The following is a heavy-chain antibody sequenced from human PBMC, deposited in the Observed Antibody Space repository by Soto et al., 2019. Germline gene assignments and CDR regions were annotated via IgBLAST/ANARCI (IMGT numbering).Heavy chain of an antibody. CDR2: ISWDGGST. Sequence: EVQLVESGGVVVQPGGSLRLSCAASGFTFDDYTMHWVRQAPGKGLEWVSLISWDGGSTYYADSVKGRFTISRDNSKNSLYLQMNSLRTEDTALYYCAKDIGYSGYDAFDIWGQGTMVTVSS. D-gene: IGHD5-12*01. V-gene: IGHV3-43*01. J-gene: IGHJ3*02. CDR3: AKDIGYSGYDAFDI. CDR1: GFTFDDYT.